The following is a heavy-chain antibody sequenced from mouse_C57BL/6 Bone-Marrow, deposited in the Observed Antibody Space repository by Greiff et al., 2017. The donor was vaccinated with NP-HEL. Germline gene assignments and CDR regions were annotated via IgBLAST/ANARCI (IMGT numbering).Heavy chain of an antibody. CDR1: GFNIKDYY. V-gene: IGHV14-1*01. CDR2: LDPEDGDT. CDR3: TLGAWFAY. Sequence: EVKLQESGAELVRPGASVKLSCTASGFNIKDYYMHWVKQRPEQGLEWIGRLDPEDGDTEYAPKFQGKATMTADTSSNPAYRQLSSLTSEDTAVYYCTLGAWFAYWGQGTLVTVSA. D-gene: IGHD3-1*01. J-gene: IGHJ3*01.